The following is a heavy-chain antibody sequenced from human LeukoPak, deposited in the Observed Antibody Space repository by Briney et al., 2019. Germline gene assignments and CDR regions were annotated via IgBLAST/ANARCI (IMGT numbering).Heavy chain of an antibody. Sequence: SETLSLTCTVSGGSVSSGSYYWSWIRQPPGKGLEWIGYIYYSGSTYYNPSLKSRVTISVDTSKNQFSLKLSSVTAADTAVYYCARGWRLGELSFSYFDYWGQGTLVTVSS. V-gene: IGHV4-61*01. CDR1: GGSVSSGSYY. CDR2: IYYSGST. CDR3: ARGWRLGELSFSYFDY. J-gene: IGHJ4*02. D-gene: IGHD3-16*02.